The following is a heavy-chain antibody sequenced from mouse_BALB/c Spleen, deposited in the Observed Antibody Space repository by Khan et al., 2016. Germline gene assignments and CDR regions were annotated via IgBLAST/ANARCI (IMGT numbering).Heavy chain of an antibody. J-gene: IGHJ2*01. V-gene: IGHV3-2*02. CDR2: ISYSGST. D-gene: IGHD1-2*01. CDR3: ARTARIKY. Sequence: EVQLQESGPGLVKPSQSLSLTCTVTGYSITSGYGWKWIRQFPGNKLEWMGYISYSGSTNYNPSLKSRISITRDTSKNQLFLQLNSVTTEDTASYYCARTARIKYWGQGTTLTVSS. CDR1: GYSITSGYG.